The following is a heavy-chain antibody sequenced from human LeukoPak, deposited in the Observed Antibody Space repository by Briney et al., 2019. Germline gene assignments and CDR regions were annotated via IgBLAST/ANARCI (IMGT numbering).Heavy chain of an antibody. Sequence: PGGSLRLSCAASGFTFSSYSMNWVRQAPGKGLEWVSSLSSSSSYIYYADSVKGRFTISRDNAKNSLYLQMNSLRAEDTAVYYCVAYYYGSGSYYNVFMWGQGTLVTVSS. CDR1: GFTFSSYS. D-gene: IGHD3-10*01. CDR3: VAYYYGSGSYYNVFM. V-gene: IGHV3-21*01. J-gene: IGHJ4*02. CDR2: LSSSSSYI.